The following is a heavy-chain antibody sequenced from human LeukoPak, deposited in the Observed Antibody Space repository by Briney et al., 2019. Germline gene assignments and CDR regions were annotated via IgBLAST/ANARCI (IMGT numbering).Heavy chain of an antibody. D-gene: IGHD3-22*01. CDR1: GFTFSSYW. V-gene: IGHV3-7*01. Sequence: QSGGSLRLSCAASGFTFSSYWMSWVRQAPGKGLEWVANIKQDGSEKYYVDSVKGRFTISRDNAKNSLYLQMNSLRAEDTAVYYCARRTYYYDSSGYYHDAFDIWGQGTMVTVSS. CDR2: IKQDGSEK. J-gene: IGHJ3*02. CDR3: ARRTYYYDSSGYYHDAFDI.